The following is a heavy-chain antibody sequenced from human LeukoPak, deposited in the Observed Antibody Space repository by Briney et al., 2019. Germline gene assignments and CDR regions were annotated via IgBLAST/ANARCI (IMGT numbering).Heavy chain of an antibody. Sequence: AGGSLRLSCAAPGFTFSDYWMTWVRQVPGKGLEWVANVGRDGSEKNYVDSVKGRFTISRDNAKKSLYLEMNSLRVEDTALYYCAKVGAWELQRVFENWGQGTLVTVSS. CDR3: AKVGAWELQRVFEN. D-gene: IGHD1-26*01. J-gene: IGHJ4*02. V-gene: IGHV3-7*01. CDR2: VGRDGSEK. CDR1: GFTFSDYW.